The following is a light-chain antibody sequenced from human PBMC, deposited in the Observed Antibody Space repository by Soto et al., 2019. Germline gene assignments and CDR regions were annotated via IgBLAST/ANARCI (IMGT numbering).Light chain of an antibody. CDR1: SGHSSYA. J-gene: IGLJ2*01. Sequence: QPVLTQSPSASASLGASVKLTCTLSSGHSSYAIAWHQQQPEKGPRYLMKLNSDGSHSKGEGIPDRFSGSSSGAQRYLTISSLQSEDEADYYCQSWGTGIRVFGGGTKVTAL. CDR3: QSWGTGIRV. V-gene: IGLV4-69*01. CDR2: LNSDGSH.